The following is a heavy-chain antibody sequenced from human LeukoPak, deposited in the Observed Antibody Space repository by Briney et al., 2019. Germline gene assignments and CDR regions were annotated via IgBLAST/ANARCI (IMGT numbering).Heavy chain of an antibody. D-gene: IGHD5-12*01. CDR3: ARDASRGAFDY. Sequence: GGSLRLSCAASGFTFSTYSMNWVRQAPGQGLQWISYISSSSTTIHYADSVKGRFTISRDNAKNTLFLQINSLRAEDTAVYYCARDASRGAFDYWGQGTLVTVSS. V-gene: IGHV3-48*01. CDR1: GFTFSTYS. CDR2: ISSSSTTI. J-gene: IGHJ4*02.